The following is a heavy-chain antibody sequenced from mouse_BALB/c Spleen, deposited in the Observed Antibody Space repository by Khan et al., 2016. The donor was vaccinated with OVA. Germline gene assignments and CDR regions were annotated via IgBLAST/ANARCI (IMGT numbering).Heavy chain of an antibody. CDR1: GFTFTSYI. D-gene: IGHD4-1*01. CDR2: ISSDSDYT. Sequence: EVQLVESGGDLVKPGGSLKLSCAASGFTFTSYIMSWVRQTPDQRLEWVATISSDSDYTNYPDSVKGRFTISRDNARNTLYLQLSSLKSEDTAIEYCESQRTGSCAYWGQGNQGTDSA. CDR3: ESQRTGSCAY. J-gene: IGHJ3*01. V-gene: IGHV5-6*01.